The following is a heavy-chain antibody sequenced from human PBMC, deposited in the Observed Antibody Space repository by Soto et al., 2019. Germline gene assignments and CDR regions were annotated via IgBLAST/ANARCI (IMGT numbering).Heavy chain of an antibody. CDR2: IYYSGST. Sequence: SETLSLTCTVSGGSISSGGYYWSWIRQHPGKGLEWIGYIYYSGSTYYNPSLKSRVTISVDTSKNQFSLKLSSVTAADTAVYFCAREVAEEARYLEYWGQGTLVTVSS. V-gene: IGHV4-31*03. J-gene: IGHJ4*02. CDR1: GGSISSGGYY. CDR3: AREVAEEARYLEY. D-gene: IGHD3-16*02.